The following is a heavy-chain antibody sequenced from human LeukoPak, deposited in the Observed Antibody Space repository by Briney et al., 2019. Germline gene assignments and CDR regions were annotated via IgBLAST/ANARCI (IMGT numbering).Heavy chain of an antibody. Sequence: SVKVSCKASGGTFSSYAISWVRQAPGQGLEWMGGIIPILGTANYAQKFQGRVTITADESTSTAYMELRSLRSDDTAVYYCARDAGYCSGGSCYSYYYYMDVWGKGTTVTVSS. CDR2: IIPILGTA. J-gene: IGHJ6*03. D-gene: IGHD2-15*01. V-gene: IGHV1-69*13. CDR1: GGTFSSYA. CDR3: ARDAGYCSGGSCYSYYYYMDV.